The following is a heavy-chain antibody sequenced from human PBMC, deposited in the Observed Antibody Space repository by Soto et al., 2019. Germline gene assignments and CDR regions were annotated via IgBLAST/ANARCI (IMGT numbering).Heavy chain of an antibody. Sequence: GGSLRLSCAASGFTFTRHWMTWVRQAPGKGLEWVANINEDGSEDYYVDSVKGRFTISRDNGRDSLYFQMNSLRTEDTAVYYCARGPLDYWGQGTLVTVSS. J-gene: IGHJ4*02. CDR1: GFTFTRHW. CDR2: INEDGSED. CDR3: ARGPLDY. V-gene: IGHV3-7*01.